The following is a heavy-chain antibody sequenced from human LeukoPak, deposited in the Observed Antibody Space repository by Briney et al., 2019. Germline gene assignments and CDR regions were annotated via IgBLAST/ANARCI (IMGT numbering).Heavy chain of an antibody. CDR2: LIPLCGTE. J-gene: IGHJ6*03. D-gene: IGHD6-13*01. Sequence: ATVKVFCKASVRTFSSYSISWVTQAPGQGLECMVGLIPLCGTEKCTQKFQDRDTITGDDPPRTAHIALRSLRSRDGAVYYCARDLYSSSGYSYYYYYMYVWGKGATVTVSS. CDR3: ARDLYSSSGYSYYYYYMYV. V-gene: IGHV1-69*13. CDR1: VRTFSSYS.